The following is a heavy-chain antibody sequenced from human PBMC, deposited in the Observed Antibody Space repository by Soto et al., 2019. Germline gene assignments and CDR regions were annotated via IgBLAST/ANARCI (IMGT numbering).Heavy chain of an antibody. CDR3: ASPGPLWSGYRYYFDY. D-gene: IGHD3-3*01. V-gene: IGHV4-39*01. J-gene: IGHJ4*02. CDR2: IYYSGST. CDR1: GGSISSSSYY. Sequence: SETLSLTCTVSGGSISSSSYYWGWIRQPPGKGLEWIGSIYYSGSTYYNPSLKSRVTISVDTSKNQFSLKLSSVTAADTAVYYCASPGPLWSGYRYYFDYWGQGTLVTVSS.